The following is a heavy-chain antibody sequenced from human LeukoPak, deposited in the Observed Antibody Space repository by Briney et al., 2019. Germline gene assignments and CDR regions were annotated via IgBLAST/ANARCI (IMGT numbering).Heavy chain of an antibody. J-gene: IGHJ5*02. CDR1: GFTFSSYW. V-gene: IGHV3-74*01. CDR3: ARSDWFDP. Sequence: GGSLRLSCVASGFTFSSYWMHWVRQAPGKGLVWVSRIKSDGSSTTYADSVKGRFTISRDNAKNTLYLQMNSLRVEDTAVYYCARSDWFDPWSQGTLVTVSS. CDR2: IKSDGSST.